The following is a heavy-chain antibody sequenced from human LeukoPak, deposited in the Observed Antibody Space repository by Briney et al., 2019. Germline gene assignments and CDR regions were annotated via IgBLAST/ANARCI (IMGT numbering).Heavy chain of an antibody. J-gene: IGHJ4*02. CDR1: GFTFSNYA. V-gene: IGHV3-23*01. D-gene: IGHD6-19*01. CDR2: ISESGSTT. CDR3: ARQWLVKG. Sequence: PGGSLRLSCVVSGFTFSNYAMNWVRQAPGKGLEWVSSISESGSTTDYADSVRGRFTISRDNSRNTLSLQMYSLRAEDTAVYYCARQWLVKGWGQGTLVTVSS.